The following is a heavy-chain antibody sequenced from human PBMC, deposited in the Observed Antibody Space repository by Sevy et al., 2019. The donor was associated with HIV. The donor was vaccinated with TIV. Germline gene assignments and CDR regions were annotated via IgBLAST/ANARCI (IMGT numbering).Heavy chain of an antibody. CDR2: ISSSSAI. CDR1: GFTFSSYS. D-gene: IGHD3-16*02. V-gene: IGHV3-48*02. J-gene: IGHJ4*02. CDR3: ARVQYYHYVWGSYRYDY. Sequence: GGSLRLSCAASGFTFSSYSMNWVRQAPGKGLEWLSYISSSSAIYYADSVKGRFTISRDNAKNSLYLQMNSLRDDDTAVYCCARVQYYHYVWGSYRYDYWGQGTLVTVSS.